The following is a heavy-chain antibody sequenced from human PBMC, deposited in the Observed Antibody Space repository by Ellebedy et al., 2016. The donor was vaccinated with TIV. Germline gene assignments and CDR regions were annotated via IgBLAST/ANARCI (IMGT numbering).Heavy chain of an antibody. CDR1: GFTFSTYS. V-gene: IGHV3-48*02. CDR2: ISSSSSTI. CDR3: ARDSVPLTDYYLYFDY. Sequence: GESLKISCAASGFTFSTYSMNWVRQAPGKGLEWVSYISSSSSTIYYTDSVKGRFTISRDNAKNSLYLQMNSLRDEETAVYYCARDSVPLTDYYLYFDYWGQGTLVTVSS. D-gene: IGHD3-9*01. J-gene: IGHJ4*02.